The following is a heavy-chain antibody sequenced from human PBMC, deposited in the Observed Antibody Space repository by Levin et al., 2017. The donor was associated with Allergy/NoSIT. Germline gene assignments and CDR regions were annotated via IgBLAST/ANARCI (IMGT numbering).Heavy chain of an antibody. CDR2: IRSKAYGGTT. J-gene: IGHJ4*02. Sequence: GGSLRLSCTASGFTFGDYAMSWFRQAPGKGLEWVGFIRSKAYGGTTEYAASVKGRFTISRDDSKSIAYLQMNSLKTEDTAVYYCTRDFTPDSSAVAQRGWGQGTLVTVSS. CDR3: TRDFTPDSSAVAQRG. V-gene: IGHV3-49*03. D-gene: IGHD6-19*01. CDR1: GFTFGDYA.